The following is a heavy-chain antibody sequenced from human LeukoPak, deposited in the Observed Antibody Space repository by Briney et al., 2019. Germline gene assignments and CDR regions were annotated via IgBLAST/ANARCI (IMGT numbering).Heavy chain of an antibody. D-gene: IGHD5/OR15-5a*01. Sequence: PGGSLRLSCAASGFTFSSYWMHWVRQAPGKGLVWVSRIKTDGSSTDYADSVKGRFTISRDHAKNTMYLQMNSLRGEETAVYYCARGVSGTGPDIWGLGTMVTVSS. CDR2: IKTDGSST. CDR1: GFTFSSYW. CDR3: ARGVSGTGPDI. V-gene: IGHV3-74*01. J-gene: IGHJ3*02.